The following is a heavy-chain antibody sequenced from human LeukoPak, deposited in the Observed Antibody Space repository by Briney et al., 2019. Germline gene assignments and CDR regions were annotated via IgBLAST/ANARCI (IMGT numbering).Heavy chain of an antibody. CDR3: ARHGSYGSGSYHYLDY. J-gene: IGHJ4*02. Sequence: PSETLSLTCTVSGGSISGYFWTWIRQPPGKGLEWIGSMDYSGSTYCNPSLKSRVTVSVDTSRNQFALKLSSVTAADTAVYYCARHGSYGSGSYHYLDYWGQGTQVTVSS. CDR1: GGSISGYF. D-gene: IGHD3-10*01. CDR2: MDYSGST. V-gene: IGHV4-39*01.